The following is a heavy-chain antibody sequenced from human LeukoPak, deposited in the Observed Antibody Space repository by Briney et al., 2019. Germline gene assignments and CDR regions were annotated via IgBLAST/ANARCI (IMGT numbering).Heavy chain of an antibody. Sequence: SVKVSCKASGGTSSSYAISWVRQAPGQGLEWMGGIIPIFGTANYAQKFQGRVTITADESTSTAYMELSSLRSEDTAVYYCARDSGYCSGGSCQAAFDIWGQGTMVTVSS. D-gene: IGHD2-15*01. CDR3: ARDSGYCSGGSCQAAFDI. J-gene: IGHJ3*02. CDR2: IIPIFGTA. CDR1: GGTSSSYA. V-gene: IGHV1-69*13.